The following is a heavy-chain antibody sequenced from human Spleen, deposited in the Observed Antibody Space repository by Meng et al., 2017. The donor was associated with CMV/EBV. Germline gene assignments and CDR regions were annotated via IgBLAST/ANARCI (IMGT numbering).Heavy chain of an antibody. Sequence: GESLKISCAASGFTFSNAWMSWVRQAPGKGLEWVGRIKSKTDGGTTDYAAPVKGRFTISRDDSKNTLYLQMNSLRAEDTAVYYCANDFWSGYYRFDKVYWGQGTLVTVSS. D-gene: IGHD3-3*01. CDR3: ANDFWSGYYRFDKVY. CDR2: IKSKTDGGTT. V-gene: IGHV3-15*01. J-gene: IGHJ4*02. CDR1: GFTFSNAW.